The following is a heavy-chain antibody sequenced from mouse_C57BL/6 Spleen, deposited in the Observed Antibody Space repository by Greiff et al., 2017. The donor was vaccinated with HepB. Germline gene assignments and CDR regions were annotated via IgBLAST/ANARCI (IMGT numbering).Heavy chain of an antibody. D-gene: IGHD1-1*01. CDR3: ARDYYGSSYGAY. CDR2: IHPNSGST. Sequence: VQLQQSGAELVKPGASVKLSCKASGYTFTSYWMHWVKQRPGQGLEWIGMIHPNSGSTNYNEKFKSKATLTVDKSSSTAYMQLSSLTSEDSAVYYCARDYYGSSYGAYWGQGTLVTVSA. J-gene: IGHJ3*01. V-gene: IGHV1-64*01. CDR1: GYTFTSYW.